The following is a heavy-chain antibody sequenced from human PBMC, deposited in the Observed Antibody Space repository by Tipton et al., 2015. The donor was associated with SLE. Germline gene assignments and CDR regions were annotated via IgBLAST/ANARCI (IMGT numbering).Heavy chain of an antibody. Sequence: SLRLSCAASGFTFSSYAMHWVRQAPGKGLEYVSAISSNGGSIYYANSVKGRFTISRDNSKNTLYLQMGSLRAEDMAVYYCAREGGITIFGVVPYYFDYWGQGTLVTVSS. V-gene: IGHV3-64*01. J-gene: IGHJ4*02. CDR1: GFTFSSYA. D-gene: IGHD3-3*01. CDR3: AREGGITIFGVVPYYFDY. CDR2: ISSNGGSI.